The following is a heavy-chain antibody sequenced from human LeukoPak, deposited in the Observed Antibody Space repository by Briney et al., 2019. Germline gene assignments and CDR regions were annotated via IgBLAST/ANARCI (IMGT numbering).Heavy chain of an antibody. Sequence: PGGSLRLSCAASGFTFSSYGMHWVRQAPGKGLEWVAVISYDGSNKYYADSVEGRFTISRDNSKNTLYLQMNSLRAEDTAVYYRAKGDGYSYGYFVNWGQGTLVTVSS. J-gene: IGHJ4*02. CDR2: ISYDGSNK. CDR1: GFTFSSYG. CDR3: AKGDGYSYGYFVN. V-gene: IGHV3-30*18. D-gene: IGHD5-18*01.